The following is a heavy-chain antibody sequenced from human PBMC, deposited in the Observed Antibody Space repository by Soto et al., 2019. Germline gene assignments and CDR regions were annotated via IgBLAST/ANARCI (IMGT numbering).Heavy chain of an antibody. CDR2: VSYSGGT. CDR1: GASVKNYF. D-gene: IGHD3-9*01. Sequence: SETLSLTCTVTGASVKNYFWSWILQPPGKRLEWLGYVSYSGGTNSNPSVKGRVTISVDTSKNQFSLNLTSATAADTAIYYCVRTTGHMTGFYYWGQGTLVTVSS. V-gene: IGHV4-59*08. J-gene: IGHJ4*02. CDR3: VRTTGHMTGFYY.